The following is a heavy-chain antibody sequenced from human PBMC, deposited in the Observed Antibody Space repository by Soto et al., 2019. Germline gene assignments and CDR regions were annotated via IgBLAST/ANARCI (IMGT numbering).Heavy chain of an antibody. CDR3: AHRQGGYNWNDGDFDF. J-gene: IGHJ4*02. Sequence: QITLKESGPTLVKPTQTLTLTCTFSGFSLSPGGVGVDWIRQPPGEALEYLALIYWDDDKRYSPSLKTRLTLTKDTSKNQVVLTIPNIDPVDTPTYYCAHRQGGYNWNDGDFDFCGQGTLVTVSS. CDR1: GFSLSPGGVG. CDR2: IYWDDDK. D-gene: IGHD1-1*01. V-gene: IGHV2-5*02.